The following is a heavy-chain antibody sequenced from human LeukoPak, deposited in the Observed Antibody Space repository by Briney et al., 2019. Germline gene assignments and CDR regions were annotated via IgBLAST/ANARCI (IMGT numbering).Heavy chain of an antibody. CDR3: ARDSPRLLWFGEPHYYYYMDV. V-gene: IGHV4-4*07. J-gene: IGHJ6*03. CDR2: IYTSGSN. Sequence: SETVSLTCTVSGGSISSYYWSWIRQPAGKGLEWIGRIYTSGSNNYNPSLKSRVTMSVDTSKNQFSLKLSSVTAADTAVYYCARDSPRLLWFGEPHYYYYMDVWGKGTTVTVSS. CDR1: GGSISSYY. D-gene: IGHD3-10*01.